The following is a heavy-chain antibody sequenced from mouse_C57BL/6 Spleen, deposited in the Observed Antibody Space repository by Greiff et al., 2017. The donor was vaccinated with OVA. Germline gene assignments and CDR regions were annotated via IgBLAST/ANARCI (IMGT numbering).Heavy chain of an antibody. Sequence: QVQLQQPGAELVKPGASVKLSCKASGYTFTSYWMHWVKQRPGQGLEWIGMIHPNSGSTNYNEKFKSKATLTVDKSSSTAYMQLSSLTSEDSAVYYRARGRAYYYGSEDAMDYWGQGTSVTVSS. CDR2: IHPNSGST. J-gene: IGHJ4*01. CDR3: ARGRAYYYGSEDAMDY. D-gene: IGHD1-1*01. CDR1: GYTFTSYW. V-gene: IGHV1-64*01.